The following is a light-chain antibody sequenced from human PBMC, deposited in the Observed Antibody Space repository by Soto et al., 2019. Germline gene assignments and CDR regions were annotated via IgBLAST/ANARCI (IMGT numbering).Light chain of an antibody. CDR2: GAS. Sequence: EIVMTQSPATLSVSPGERATLSCRASQSISSNLAWYQQKPGQAPRLLIYGASTRATGFSARFSGSGSGTEFTLIISSLQSEDFAVYYCQQYNNWPLTFGGGTKVDIK. CDR3: QQYNNWPLT. CDR1: QSISSN. V-gene: IGKV3-15*01. J-gene: IGKJ4*01.